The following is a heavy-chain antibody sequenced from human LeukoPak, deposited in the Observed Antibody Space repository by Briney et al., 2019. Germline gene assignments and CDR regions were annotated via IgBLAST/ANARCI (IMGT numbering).Heavy chain of an antibody. CDR3: ARGEDAFDI. CDR1: GFTFSSHA. V-gene: IGHV3-21*01. D-gene: IGHD3-10*01. CDR2: ISSSSSYI. Sequence: GGSLRLSCVASGFTFSSHAMSWVRQAPGKGLEWVSSISSSSSYIYYADSVKGRFTISRDNAKNSLYLQVNSLRAEDTAVYCCARGEDAFDIWGQGTMVTVSS. J-gene: IGHJ3*02.